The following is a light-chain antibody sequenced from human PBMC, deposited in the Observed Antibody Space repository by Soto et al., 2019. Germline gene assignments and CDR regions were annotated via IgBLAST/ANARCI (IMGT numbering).Light chain of an antibody. CDR3: HQYGSSRMYT. CDR2: GAS. V-gene: IGKV3-20*01. CDR1: KSVSSSY. Sequence: EIVLTQSPGTLSLSPGERATLSCRASKSVSSSYLAWYQQKPGQAPRLLIYGASSRATGIPDRFSGSGSGTDFTLTISRLEPEDFAVYYCHQYGSSRMYTFGPGTKLEIK. J-gene: IGKJ2*01.